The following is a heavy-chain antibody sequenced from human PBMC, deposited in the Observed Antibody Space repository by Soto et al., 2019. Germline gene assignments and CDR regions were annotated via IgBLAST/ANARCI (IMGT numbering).Heavy chain of an antibody. D-gene: IGHD3-9*01. CDR1: GYTFTSYD. CDR3: ARASPLERHFDWLPSSYQDYYYYVMDV. Sequence: ASVKVSCKASGYTFTSYDINWVRQATGQGLEWMGWMNPNSGNTGYAQKFQGRVTMTRNTSISTAYMELSSLRSEDTAVYYCARASPLERHFDWLPSSYQDYYYYVMDVWGQGTTVTV. V-gene: IGHV1-8*01. CDR2: MNPNSGNT. J-gene: IGHJ6*02.